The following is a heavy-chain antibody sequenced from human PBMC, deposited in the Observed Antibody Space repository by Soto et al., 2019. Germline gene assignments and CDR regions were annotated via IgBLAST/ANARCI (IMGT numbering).Heavy chain of an antibody. V-gene: IGHV4-59*01. CDR3: SRDVSCSGGSCYPNGWFDP. D-gene: IGHD2-15*01. J-gene: IGHJ5*02. CDR2: VDDSGTT. CDR1: AGSMRNYY. Sequence: QVQLQQSGPGLVKPSETLSLTCSVSAGSMRNYYWSWIRQPPGKGLEWIGNVDDSGTTKYNPTLRSRVTISVDTSTNQFSLKLSSVIAADTAVYYCSRDVSCSGGSCYPNGWFDPWGQGTLVTVSS.